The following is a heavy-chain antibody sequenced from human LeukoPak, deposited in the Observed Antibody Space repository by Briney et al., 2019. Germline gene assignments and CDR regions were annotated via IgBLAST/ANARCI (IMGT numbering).Heavy chain of an antibody. CDR3: ARGYSSSWNYFDY. Sequence: SETLSPTCTVSGGSISNYWWSWIRQPPGKGLEWIGYVFDSGSTNYNPSLKSRVTISVDTSKKQFSLKLSSVTAADTAVYYCARGYSSSWNYFDYWGQGTLVSVSS. V-gene: IGHV4-59*01. D-gene: IGHD6-13*01. CDR1: GGSISNYW. CDR2: VFDSGST. J-gene: IGHJ4*02.